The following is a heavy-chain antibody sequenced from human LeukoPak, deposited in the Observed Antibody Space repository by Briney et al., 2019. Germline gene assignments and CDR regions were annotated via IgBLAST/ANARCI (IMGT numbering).Heavy chain of an antibody. V-gene: IGHV3-30*02. J-gene: IGHJ4*02. D-gene: IGHD3-10*01. CDR2: IRYDGSNK. CDR1: GFTFSNAW. Sequence: GGSLRLSCAASGFTFSNAWMSWVRQAPGKGLEWVAFIRYDGSNKYYADSVKGRFTISRDNSKNTLYLQMNSLRAEDTAVYYCAKEGYGSGSYGDYWGQGTLVTVSS. CDR3: AKEGYGSGSYGDY.